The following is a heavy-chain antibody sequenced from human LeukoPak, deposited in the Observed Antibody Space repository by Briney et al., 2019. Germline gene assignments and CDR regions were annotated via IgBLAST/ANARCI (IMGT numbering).Heavy chain of an antibody. CDR1: GFSFDDFG. D-gene: IGHD6-6*01. Sequence: GRSLRLSCAASGFSFDDFGMHWVRQAAGKGLEWVPGISWSSRNIGYADSVKGRFTISRDNSKNTLYLQMNSLRAEDTAVYYCARRIAARGDYYYYYMDVWGKGTTVTVSS. V-gene: IGHV3-9*01. J-gene: IGHJ6*03. CDR2: ISWSSRNI. CDR3: ARRIAARGDYYYYYMDV.